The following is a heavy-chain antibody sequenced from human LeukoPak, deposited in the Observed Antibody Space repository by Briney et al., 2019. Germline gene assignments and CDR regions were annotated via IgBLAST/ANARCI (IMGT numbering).Heavy chain of an antibody. J-gene: IGHJ6*02. V-gene: IGHV3-30*02. D-gene: IGHD1-20*01. CDR1: GFIFRSYG. Sequence: GGSLRLSCAASGFIFRSYGMHWVRQAPGKGLEWVAFIRFDGSNTYYADSVEGRFTISRDNSKNTLYLQVHSLRTEDTAVYYCAKQTVYNWNDVGYGMDVWGQGTTVTVSS. CDR3: AKQTVYNWNDVGYGMDV. CDR2: IRFDGSNT.